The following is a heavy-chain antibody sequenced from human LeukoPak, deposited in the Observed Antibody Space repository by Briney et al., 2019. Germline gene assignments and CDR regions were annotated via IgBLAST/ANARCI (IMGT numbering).Heavy chain of an antibody. D-gene: IGHD3-9*01. V-gene: IGHV4-4*07. CDR3: AASGVLRYFDWLLDPGYGMDV. CDR2: IYTSGST. J-gene: IGHJ6*02. Sequence: SETLSLICTVSGGSISSYYWSWIRQPAGKGLEWIGRIYTSGSTNYNPSLKSRVTMSVDTSKNQFSLKLSSVTAADTAVYYCAASGVLRYFDWLLDPGYGMDVWGQGTTVTVSS. CDR1: GGSISSYY.